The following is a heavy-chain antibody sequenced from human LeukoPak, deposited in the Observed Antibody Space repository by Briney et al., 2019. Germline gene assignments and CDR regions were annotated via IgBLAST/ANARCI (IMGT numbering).Heavy chain of an antibody. CDR1: GGSFSGYY. V-gene: IGHV4-34*01. J-gene: IGHJ4*02. Sequence: SETLSLTCAVYGGSFSGYYWSWIRQPPGKGLEWIGEINHSGSTNYNPSLKSRVTISVDTSKNQFSLKLSSVTAADTAVYYCARHQGIVVVPAAKHTDYYFDYWGQGTLVTVSS. CDR3: ARHQGIVVVPAAKHTDYYFDY. D-gene: IGHD2-2*01. CDR2: INHSGST.